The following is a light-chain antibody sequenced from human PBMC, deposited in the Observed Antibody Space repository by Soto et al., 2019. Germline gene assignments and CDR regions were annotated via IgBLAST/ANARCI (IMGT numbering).Light chain of an antibody. CDR2: EVS. V-gene: IGLV2-23*02. Sequence: QSALTQPASVSGPPGQSITISCTGTSSDVGSYNLVSWYQQHPGKAPKLMMSEVSQRPSGVSNRFSGSRSGNTATLTISGLQAEDEAVYYCCSYAGSGTFYVFGTGTQLTVL. J-gene: IGLJ1*01. CDR1: SSDVGSYNL. CDR3: CSYAGSGTFYV.